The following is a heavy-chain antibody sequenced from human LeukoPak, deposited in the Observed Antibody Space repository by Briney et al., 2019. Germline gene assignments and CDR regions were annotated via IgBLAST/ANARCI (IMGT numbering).Heavy chain of an antibody. CDR3: AHSPGDLVFG. CDR1: GVSISSYYW. J-gene: IGHJ4*02. Sequence: TLSLTCTVSGVSISSYYWSWIRQPPGKALEWLALIYWDDDKRYSPSLKSRLTITKDTSKNQVVLTMTNMDPVDTATYYCAHSPGDLVFGWGQGTLVTVSS. D-gene: IGHD2-21*02. V-gene: IGHV2-5*08. CDR2: IYWDDDK.